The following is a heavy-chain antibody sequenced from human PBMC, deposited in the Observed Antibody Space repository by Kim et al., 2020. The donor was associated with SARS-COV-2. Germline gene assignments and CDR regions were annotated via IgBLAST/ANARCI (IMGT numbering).Heavy chain of an antibody. Sequence: ASVKVSCKASGYTFTSYGISWVRQAPGQGLEWMGWISAYNGNTNYAQKLQGRVTMTTDTSTSTAYMEPRSLRSDDTAVYYCARDPGRITMVRGVIILSYYGMDVWGQGTAVTVSS. CDR2: ISAYNGNT. CDR3: ARDPGRITMVRGVIILSYYGMDV. V-gene: IGHV1-18*01. J-gene: IGHJ6*02. CDR1: GYTFTSYG. D-gene: IGHD3-10*01.